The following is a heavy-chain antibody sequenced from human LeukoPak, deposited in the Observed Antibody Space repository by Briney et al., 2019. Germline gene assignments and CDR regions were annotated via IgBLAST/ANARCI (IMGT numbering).Heavy chain of an antibody. V-gene: IGHV3-21*01. Sequence: PGGSLRLSCAASGFTFSGYVMNWVRQAPGKGLEWVSSISGPSTYIYYADSVKGRFTISRDNAKNSLYLQINSLRAEDTAVYYCAILLGSFSSSWYADWGQGTLVTVSS. CDR1: GFTFSGYV. J-gene: IGHJ4*02. CDR3: AILLGSFSSSWYAD. D-gene: IGHD6-13*01. CDR2: ISGPSTYI.